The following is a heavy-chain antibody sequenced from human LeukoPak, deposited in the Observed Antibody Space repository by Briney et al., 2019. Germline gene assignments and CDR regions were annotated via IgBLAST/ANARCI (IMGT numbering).Heavy chain of an antibody. CDR2: IYYSGST. D-gene: IGHD7-27*01. CDR1: GGSVSSGSYY. J-gene: IGHJ4*02. V-gene: IGHV4-61*01. Sequence: SETLSLTCTVSGGSVSSGSYYWSWIRQPPGKGLEWIGYIYYSGSTNYNPSLKSRVTISVDTSKNQFSLKLSSVTAADTAVYYCARGLGIKSTYYFDYWGQGTLVTVSS. CDR3: ARGLGIKSTYYFDY.